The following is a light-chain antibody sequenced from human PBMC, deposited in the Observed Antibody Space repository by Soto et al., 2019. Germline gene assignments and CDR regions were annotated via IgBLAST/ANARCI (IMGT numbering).Light chain of an antibody. V-gene: IGLV2-14*01. Sequence: QSALTQPASVSGSPGQSITISCTGTTSDVGSYNYVSWYQKNPGKAPKLLVYDVSNRPSGVSNRFSGSKSSNTASLTISGLQPEDEADYYCSSYTSSSTWVFGGGTQLTVL. CDR1: TSDVGSYNY. J-gene: IGLJ7*01. CDR3: SSYTSSSTWV. CDR2: DVS.